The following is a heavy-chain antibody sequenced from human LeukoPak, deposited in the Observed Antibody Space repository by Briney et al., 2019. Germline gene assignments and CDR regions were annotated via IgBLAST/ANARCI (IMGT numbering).Heavy chain of an antibody. D-gene: IGHD5-12*01. Sequence: ASVKVSCKASRYTFTSYAMHWVRQAPGQRLEWMGWINAGNGNTKYSPKFQGRVTITRDTSASTAYMELSSLRSEDTAVYYCARVADSGYVGYYFDYWGQGTLVTVSS. J-gene: IGHJ4*02. CDR1: RYTFTSYA. CDR3: ARVADSGYVGYYFDY. CDR2: INAGNGNT. V-gene: IGHV1-3*01.